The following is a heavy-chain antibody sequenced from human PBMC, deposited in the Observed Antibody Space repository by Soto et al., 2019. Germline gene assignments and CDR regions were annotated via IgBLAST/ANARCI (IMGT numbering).Heavy chain of an antibody. CDR2: IYSGGST. J-gene: IGHJ5*02. CDR1: GFTVSSNY. Sequence: EVQLVESGGGLVQPGGSLRLSCAASGFTVSSNYMSWVRRAPGKGLEWVSVIYSGGSTYYADSVKGRFTISRDNSKNTLYLQMNSLRAEDTAVYYCARDRGSYYYGSGSSPWGQGTLVTVSS. V-gene: IGHV3-66*01. D-gene: IGHD3-10*01. CDR3: ARDRGSYYYGSGSSP.